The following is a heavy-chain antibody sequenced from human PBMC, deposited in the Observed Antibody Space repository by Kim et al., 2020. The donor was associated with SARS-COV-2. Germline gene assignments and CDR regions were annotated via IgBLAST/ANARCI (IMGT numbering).Heavy chain of an antibody. CDR1: GFTFSSYG. V-gene: IGHV3-30*18. J-gene: IGHJ4*01. D-gene: IGHD3-22*01. Sequence: GGSLRLSCAASGFTFSSYGMHWVRQAPGKGLEWVAVISYDGSKKYFADSVQGRFTISRDNSKNTLYLQMNSLRAEDTALYYCAKDTYDSSGYYPYYFD. CDR3: AKDTYDSSGYYPYYFD. CDR2: ISYDGSKK.